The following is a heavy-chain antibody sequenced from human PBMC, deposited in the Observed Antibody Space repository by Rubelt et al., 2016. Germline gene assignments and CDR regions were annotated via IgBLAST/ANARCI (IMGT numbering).Heavy chain of an antibody. CDR3: ARGPGNYDFWSGYRRRFDP. CDR2: INHSGST. Sequence: QVQLQQWGAGLLKPSETLSLTCAVYGGSFSGYYWSWTRQPPGKGLEWIGEINHSGSTNYNPSLKSRVPISGDTSKNQFSLKLSSVTAADTAVYYCARGPGNYDFWSGYRRRFDPWGQGTLVTVSS. CDR1: GGSFSGYY. D-gene: IGHD3-3*01. J-gene: IGHJ5*02. V-gene: IGHV4-34*01.